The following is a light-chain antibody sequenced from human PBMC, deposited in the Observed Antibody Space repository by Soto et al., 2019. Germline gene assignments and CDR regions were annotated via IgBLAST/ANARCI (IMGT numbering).Light chain of an antibody. J-gene: IGLJ2*01. V-gene: IGLV4-60*03. CDR3: DTWDRNSYVV. Sequence: QSVLTQSSSASASLGSSVKLTCTLSSGHSSYIIAWHQQQPGKAPRYLMKLEGSGSYNKGSGVPDRFSGSSSGADRYLTISDLPSEDEAAYYCDTWDRNSYVVFGGGTQLAVL. CDR2: LEGSGSY. CDR1: SGHSSYI.